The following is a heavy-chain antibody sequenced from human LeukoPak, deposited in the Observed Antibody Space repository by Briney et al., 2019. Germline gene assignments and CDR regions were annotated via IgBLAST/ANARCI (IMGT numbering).Heavy chain of an antibody. D-gene: IGHD3-10*01. CDR2: IYYSGST. Sequence: TSETLSLTCTVSGGSISSSSYYWGWIRQPPGKGLEWIGSIYYSGSTFYNPSLKSRVTISVDTSKNQFSLKLSSVTAADTAVYYCARLPYNYGSGNSYWGQGTLVTVSS. CDR3: ARLPYNYGSGNSY. CDR1: GGSISSSSYY. J-gene: IGHJ4*02. V-gene: IGHV4-39*01.